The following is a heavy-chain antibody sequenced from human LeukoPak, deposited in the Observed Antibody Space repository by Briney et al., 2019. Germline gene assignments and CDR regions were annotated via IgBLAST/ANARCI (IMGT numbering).Heavy chain of an antibody. CDR1: GFTFSSYG. D-gene: IGHD3-22*01. V-gene: IGHV3-30*18. J-gene: IGHJ4*02. CDR2: ISYVGSNK. Sequence: GRSLRLSCAASGFTFSSYGMHWVRQAPGKGLEWVAVISYVGSNKYYADSVKGRFTISRDNSKNTLYLQMNSLRAEDTAVYYCAKEGYYSDSSGYWDYFDYWGQGTLVTVSS. CDR3: AKEGYYSDSSGYWDYFDY.